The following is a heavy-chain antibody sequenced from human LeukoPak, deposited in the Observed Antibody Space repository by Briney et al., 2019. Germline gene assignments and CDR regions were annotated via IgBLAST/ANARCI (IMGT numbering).Heavy chain of an antibody. CDR3: VKNMESYGDSSTDS. J-gene: IGHJ4*02. V-gene: IGHV3-23*01. CDR1: RFTFSSYA. CDR2: ISDSGGSI. Sequence: GGSLRLSCAASRFTFSSYAMSWVRQAPGKGPEWVSAISDSGGSIHYADSVKGRFTISRDNSKNTLHLQMKSLRAEGTAVYYCVKNMESYGDSSTDSWGQGTLVTVSS. D-gene: IGHD4-17*01.